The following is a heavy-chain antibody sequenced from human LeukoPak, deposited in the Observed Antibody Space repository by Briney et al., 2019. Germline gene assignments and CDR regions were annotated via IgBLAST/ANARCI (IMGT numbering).Heavy chain of an antibody. V-gene: IGHV4-34*01. CDR3: ARGPTGGNDYVWGSYRYTYFDY. D-gene: IGHD3-16*02. J-gene: IGHJ4*02. CDR2: INHSGST. Sequence: KPSETLSLTCAVYGGFFSGYYWSWIRQPPGKGLEWIGEINHSGSTNYNPSLKSRVTISVDTSKNQFSLKLSSVTAADTAVYYCARGPTGGNDYVWGSYRYTYFDYWGQGTLVTVSS. CDR1: GGFFSGYY.